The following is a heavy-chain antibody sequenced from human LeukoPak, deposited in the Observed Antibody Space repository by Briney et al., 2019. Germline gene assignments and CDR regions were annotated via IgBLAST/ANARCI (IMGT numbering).Heavy chain of an antibody. CDR3: VKDKVEMATMGIHGFDI. CDR2: FSWNSVSI. Sequence: PGGSLRLSCAASGFTFDDFAMHWVRQAPGKGLEWVSGFSWNSVSIGYADSVKGRFTISRDNAKNSLYLQMNSLRAEDTALYYCVKDKVEMATMGIHGFDIWGQGTMVTVSS. D-gene: IGHD5-24*01. J-gene: IGHJ3*02. V-gene: IGHV3-9*01. CDR1: GFTFDDFA.